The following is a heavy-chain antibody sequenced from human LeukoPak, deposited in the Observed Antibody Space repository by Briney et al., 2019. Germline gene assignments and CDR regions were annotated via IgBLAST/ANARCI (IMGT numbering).Heavy chain of an antibody. V-gene: IGHV3-11*01. CDR3: AKSGSGKVDY. Sequence: PGGSLRLSCAASGFTFSNYYMNWIRQAPGKGLEWVSYISTSGSAIYYADSVKDRFTISRDNAKNSLYLQMNSLRAEDTAIYYCAKSGSGKVDYWGQGTLVTVSS. D-gene: IGHD3-10*01. J-gene: IGHJ4*02. CDR2: ISTSGSAI. CDR1: GFTFSNYY.